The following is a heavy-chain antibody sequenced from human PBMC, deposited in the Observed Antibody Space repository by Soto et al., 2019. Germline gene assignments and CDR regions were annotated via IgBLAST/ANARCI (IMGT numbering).Heavy chain of an antibody. V-gene: IGHV1-69*01. D-gene: IGHD3-22*01. CDR2: IIPIFGTA. J-gene: IGHJ3*02. CDR1: GGTFSSYA. Sequence: QVQLVQSGAEVKKPGSSVKVSCKASGGTFSSYAISWVRQAPGQGLEWMGGIIPIFGTANYAQKFQGRVTITADESTSTAYMELSSLRSEDTAVYYCARDSHHYYDSSGYYFAAFDIWGQGTMVTVSS. CDR3: ARDSHHYYDSSGYYFAAFDI.